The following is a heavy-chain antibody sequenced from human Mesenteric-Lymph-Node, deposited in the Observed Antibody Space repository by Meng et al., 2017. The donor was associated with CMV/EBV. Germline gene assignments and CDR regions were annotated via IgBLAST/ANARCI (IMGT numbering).Heavy chain of an antibody. V-gene: IGHV3-49*04. D-gene: IGHD3-16*02. CDR1: GFTFGDYA. Sequence: GGSLRLSCTASGFTFGDYAMSWVRQAPGKGLEWVGFIRSKAYGGTTEYAASVKGRFTISRDDSKSIAYLQMNSLKTEDTAVYYCTRHRGYYGMDVWGQGTTVTVSS. CDR2: IRSKAYGGTT. J-gene: IGHJ6*02. CDR3: TRHRGYYGMDV.